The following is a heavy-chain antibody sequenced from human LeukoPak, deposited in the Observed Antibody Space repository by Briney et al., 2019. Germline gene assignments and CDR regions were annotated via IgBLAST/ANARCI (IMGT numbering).Heavy chain of an antibody. CDR2: IGTAGDT. CDR3: ARGSYYDSWSGYYTPVRYFDY. D-gene: IGHD3-3*01. V-gene: IGHV3-13*01. J-gene: IGHJ4*02. CDR1: GFTFSSYD. Sequence: GGSLRLSCAASGFTFSSYDMHWVRQATGKGLEWVSAIGTAGDTYYPGSVKGRFTSSRENAKNSFYLQMKSLRAEDTAVYYCARGSYYDSWSGYYTPVRYFDYWGQGTLVTVSS.